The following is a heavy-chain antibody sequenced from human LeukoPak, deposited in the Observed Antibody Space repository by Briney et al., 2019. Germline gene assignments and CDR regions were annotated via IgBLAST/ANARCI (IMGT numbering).Heavy chain of an antibody. D-gene: IGHD3-10*01. V-gene: IGHV3-21*01. CDR3: ARVTGYYGSGARGAFDI. Sequence: GGSLRLSCAASGFTFSTYSMNWVRQAPGKGLEWVSSISSSSSYIYYADSVKGRFTISRDNAKNSLYLQMNSLRAEDTAVYYCARVTGYYGSGARGAFDIWGQGTMVTVSS. CDR2: ISSSSSYI. J-gene: IGHJ3*02. CDR1: GFTFSTYS.